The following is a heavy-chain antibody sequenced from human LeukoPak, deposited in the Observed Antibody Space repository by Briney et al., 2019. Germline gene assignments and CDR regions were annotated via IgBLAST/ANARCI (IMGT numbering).Heavy chain of an antibody. CDR1: GGTFSSYA. CDR2: IIPIFGTA. D-gene: IGHD4-17*01. Sequence: ASVKVSCKASGGTFSSYAISWVRQAPGQGLEWMGEIIPIFGTANYAQKFQGRVTITADESTSTAYMELSSLRSEDTAVYYCARGNHDYGDPFDYWGQGTLVTVSS. V-gene: IGHV1-69*13. CDR3: ARGNHDYGDPFDY. J-gene: IGHJ4*02.